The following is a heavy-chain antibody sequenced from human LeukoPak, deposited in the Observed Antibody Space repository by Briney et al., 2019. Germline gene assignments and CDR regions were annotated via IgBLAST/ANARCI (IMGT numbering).Heavy chain of an antibody. V-gene: IGHV3-66*02. CDR3: AKEGIAAAAYFDY. Sequence: GGSLRLSCAASGFTVSTNYMTWVRQAPGKGLEWVSLIYSGGSTYYADSVKGRFTISRDNSKNTLYLQMNSLRAEDTAVYYCAKEGIAAAAYFDYWGQGTLVTVSS. D-gene: IGHD6-13*01. CDR2: IYSGGST. J-gene: IGHJ4*02. CDR1: GFTVSTNY.